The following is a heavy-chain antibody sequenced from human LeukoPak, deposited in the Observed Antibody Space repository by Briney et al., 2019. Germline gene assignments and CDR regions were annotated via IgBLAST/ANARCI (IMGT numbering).Heavy chain of an antibody. J-gene: IGHJ4*02. D-gene: IGHD3-22*01. Sequence: GGSLRLSCAASGFTFSDYYMSWIRQAPGKGLEWVSYISSSGSTIYYADSVKGRFTISRDNAKNSLYLQMNSLRAEDTAVYYCARVEWFGSSGYAYDYWGQGTLVTVSS. CDR1: GFTFSDYY. V-gene: IGHV3-11*01. CDR2: ISSSGSTI. CDR3: ARVEWFGSSGYAYDY.